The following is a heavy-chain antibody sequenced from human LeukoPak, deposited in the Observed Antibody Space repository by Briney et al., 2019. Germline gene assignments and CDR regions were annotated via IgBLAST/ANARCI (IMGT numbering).Heavy chain of an antibody. J-gene: IGHJ5*02. CDR1: GFTFSSYG. CDR2: ISYDGSNK. V-gene: IGHV3-30*18. Sequence: GGSLRLSCAASGFTFSSYGMHWVRQAPGKGLEWVAVISYDGSNKYYADSVKGRFTISGDNSKNTLYLQMNSLRAEDTAVYYCAKDQWEPWGQGTLVTVSS. D-gene: IGHD1-26*01. CDR3: AKDQWEP.